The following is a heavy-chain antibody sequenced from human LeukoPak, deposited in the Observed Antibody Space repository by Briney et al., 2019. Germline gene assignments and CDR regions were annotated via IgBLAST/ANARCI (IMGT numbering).Heavy chain of an antibody. V-gene: IGHV4-31*03. CDR1: GGSISSGGYY. CDR3: ARENMARGYFDY. J-gene: IGHJ4*02. D-gene: IGHD2/OR15-2a*01. CDR2: IYYSGST. Sequence: PSETLSLTCTVSGGSISSGGYYWSWIRQHPGKGLEWIGYIYYSGSTYYNPSLKSRVTISVDTSKNQFSLKLSSVTAEDTAVYYCARENMARGYFDYWGQGTLVTVSS.